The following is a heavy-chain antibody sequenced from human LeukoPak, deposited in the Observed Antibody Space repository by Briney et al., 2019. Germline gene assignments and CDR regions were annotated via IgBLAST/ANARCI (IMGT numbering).Heavy chain of an antibody. D-gene: IGHD5-18*01. V-gene: IGHV3-11*04. Sequence: GGSLRLSCAVSGSTFSDYYMSWIRQAPGKGLEWLSYISSSGSTIYYGDSVKGRFTISRDNAKNSLYLQMNSLRAEDTAVYYCAKGVLGGYSYGYWGQGTLVTVSS. CDR2: ISSSGSTI. J-gene: IGHJ4*02. CDR3: AKGVLGGYSYGY. CDR1: GSTFSDYY.